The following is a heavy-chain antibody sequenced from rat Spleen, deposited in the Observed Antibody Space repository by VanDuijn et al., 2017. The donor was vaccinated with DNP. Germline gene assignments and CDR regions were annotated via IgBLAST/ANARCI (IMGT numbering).Heavy chain of an antibody. D-gene: IGHD1-11*01. V-gene: IGHV5-31*01. Sequence: EVQLVESGGGPVQPGRSLKLSCVASGFTFNNYWMTWIRQAPGKGLEWVATINYDGSNTYYRDSVKGRFTISRDNAQNTLYLQMSKLGSEDTAIYYCSRGPNFGTYPDFFDYWGQGVMVTVSS. CDR3: SRGPNFGTYPDFFDY. CDR1: GFTFNNYW. CDR2: INYDGSNT. J-gene: IGHJ2*01.